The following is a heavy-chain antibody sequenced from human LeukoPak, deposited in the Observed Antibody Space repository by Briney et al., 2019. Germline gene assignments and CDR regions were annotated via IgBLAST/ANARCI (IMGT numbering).Heavy chain of an antibody. D-gene: IGHD6-13*01. CDR3: AKESSTWYSEFDY. J-gene: IGHJ4*02. V-gene: IGHV3-23*01. CDR1: GFTFSGYA. CDR2: ISGSGGST. Sequence: GGSLRLSCAASGFTFSGYAMNWVRQAPGKGLEWVSAISGSGGSTYYADSVKGRFTISRDNSKNTVYLQMNSLRAEDTAVYYCAKESSTWYSEFDYWGQGTLVTVSS.